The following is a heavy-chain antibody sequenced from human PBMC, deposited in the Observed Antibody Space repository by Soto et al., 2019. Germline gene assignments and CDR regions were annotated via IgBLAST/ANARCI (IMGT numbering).Heavy chain of an antibody. CDR3: AKDGDNVVVAATPSIWFDP. V-gene: IGHV3-23*01. CDR2: ISGSGGST. CDR1: GFTFSSCA. Sequence: GGSLRLSCAASGFTFSSCAMSWVRQAPGKGLEWVSAISGSGGSTYYADSVKGRFTISRDNSKNTLYLQMNSLRAEDTAVYYCAKDGDNVVVAATPSIWFDPWGQGTLVTVSS. J-gene: IGHJ5*02. D-gene: IGHD2-15*01.